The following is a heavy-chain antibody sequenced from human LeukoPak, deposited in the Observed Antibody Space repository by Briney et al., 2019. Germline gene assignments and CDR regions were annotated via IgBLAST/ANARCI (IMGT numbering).Heavy chain of an antibody. D-gene: IGHD2-2*01. CDR1: GGSISSYY. Sequence: SETLSLTCTVSGGSISSYYWSWIRQPPGKGLEWIGYIYYSGSTNYNPSLKSRVTISVDTSKNQFSLKLSSVTAADTAVYYCARGGSSTSGDGLDVWGQGTMVTVSS. V-gene: IGHV4-59*01. CDR2: IYYSGST. J-gene: IGHJ6*02. CDR3: ARGGSSTSGDGLDV.